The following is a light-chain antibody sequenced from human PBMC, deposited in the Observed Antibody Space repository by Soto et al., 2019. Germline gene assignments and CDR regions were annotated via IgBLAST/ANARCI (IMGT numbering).Light chain of an antibody. J-gene: IGLJ3*02. V-gene: IGLV2-8*01. Sequence: QSALTQPPSASGSPGQSVRISCTGTRRDVGGNNYVAWYQQHPGKAPHLMIYEVTKRPSGVPDRFSGSTSGNTAFPTVSGLPHGEDADYYCSSYVGSGVWVFGAGTKLTVL. CDR2: EVT. CDR1: RRDVGGNNY. CDR3: SSYVGSGVWV.